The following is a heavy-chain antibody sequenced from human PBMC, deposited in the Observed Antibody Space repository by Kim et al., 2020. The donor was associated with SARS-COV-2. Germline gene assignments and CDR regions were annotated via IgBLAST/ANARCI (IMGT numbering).Heavy chain of an antibody. D-gene: IGHD3-16*01. CDR2: ITNDGSST. CDR3: ARGGYYYYSMDV. V-gene: IGHV3-74*01. J-gene: IGHJ6*02. Sequence: GGSLRLSCAASGFTFSSYWMYWVRQAPGKGLVWVSRITNDGSSTSYADSVKGRFTISRDNDKNTLYLQMNSLRAEDTAVYYCARGGYYYYSMDVWGQGTTVTVSS. CDR1: GFTFSSYW.